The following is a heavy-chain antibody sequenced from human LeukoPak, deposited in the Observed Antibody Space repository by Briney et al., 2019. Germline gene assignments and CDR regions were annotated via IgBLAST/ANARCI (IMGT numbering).Heavy chain of an antibody. CDR1: GFTVSNNY. CDR3: ARGQRAAAGFDS. D-gene: IGHD6-13*01. V-gene: IGHV3-53*01. CDR2: IYSGGST. Sequence: PGGSLRLSCAASGFTVSNNYMNWVRQAPGKGLEWVSVIYSGGSTYYAASVQGRFTISRDNTKNTLYLQMNSLRAEDTAVYYCARGQRAAAGFDSWGQGTLVTVSS. J-gene: IGHJ4*02.